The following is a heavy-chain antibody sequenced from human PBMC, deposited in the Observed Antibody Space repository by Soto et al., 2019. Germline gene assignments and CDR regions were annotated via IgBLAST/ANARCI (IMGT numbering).Heavy chain of an antibody. D-gene: IGHD3-22*01. Sequence: QVQLQQWGAGLLKPSETLSLTCAVYGGSFSGHSWTWIRQSPGKGLEWIEDINHSGRVTYSPSLKSRVTISLDTSKNQFSLTLSAVTAADTAMYYCSTRAYDTNGYYRFDPWGQGTLVTVSS. CDR3: STRAYDTNGYYRFDP. V-gene: IGHV4-34*01. CDR2: INHSGRV. CDR1: GGSFSGHS. J-gene: IGHJ5*01.